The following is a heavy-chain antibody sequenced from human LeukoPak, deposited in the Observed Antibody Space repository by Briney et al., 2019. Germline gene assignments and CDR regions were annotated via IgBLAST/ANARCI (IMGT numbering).Heavy chain of an antibody. Sequence: GESLKISCKVSGYSFTTYWIGCVRQMPGKGLEWMGIIYPGDSDTRYSPSFQGQVTISADKSISTAYLQWSSLKASDTAMYYCARQKTSGWYYFDYWGQGTLVTVSS. V-gene: IGHV5-51*01. CDR3: ARQKTSGWYYFDY. D-gene: IGHD6-19*01. CDR1: GYSFTTYW. CDR2: IYPGDSDT. J-gene: IGHJ4*02.